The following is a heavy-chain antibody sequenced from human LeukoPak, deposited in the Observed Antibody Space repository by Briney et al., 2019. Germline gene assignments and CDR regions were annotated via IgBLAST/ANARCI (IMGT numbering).Heavy chain of an antibody. Sequence: ASVKVSCKASGGTFSSYAISWVRQARGQRLEWIGWIVVGSGNTNYAQKFQERVAITRDMSTSTAYMELSSLRSEDTAVYYCAAPIFGVVIGSDAFDIWGQGTMVTVSS. J-gene: IGHJ3*02. V-gene: IGHV1-58*02. CDR1: GGTFSSYA. D-gene: IGHD3-3*01. CDR3: AAPIFGVVIGSDAFDI. CDR2: IVVGSGNT.